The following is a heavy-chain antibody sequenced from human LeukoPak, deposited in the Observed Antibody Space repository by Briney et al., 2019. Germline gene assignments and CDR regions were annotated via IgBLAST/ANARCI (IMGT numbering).Heavy chain of an antibody. CDR3: AKDMVEGVVLVPAAELVY. J-gene: IGHJ4*02. D-gene: IGHD2-2*01. CDR1: GFTFSSYA. CDR2: ISGSGGST. V-gene: IGHV3-23*01. Sequence: GGSLRRSCAASGFTFSSYAMSWVREAPGKGLEWVSAISGSGGSTYYADSVKGRFTISRDNSKNTLYLQMNSLRAEDTAVYYCAKDMVEGVVLVPAAELVYWGQGTLVTVSS.